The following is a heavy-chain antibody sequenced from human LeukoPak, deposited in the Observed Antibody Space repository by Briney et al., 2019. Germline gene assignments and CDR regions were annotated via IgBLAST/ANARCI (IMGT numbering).Heavy chain of an antibody. V-gene: IGHV4-34*01. D-gene: IGHD3-22*01. Sequence: SETLSLTCAVYGGSFSDYYWSWIRQPPGKGLEWIGEINHSGSTSYNPSLKSRVTMSVDTSKNQFSLKLSSVTAADTAVYYCARLSSRRFPPTYSFDRRNYFDYWGQGTLVTVSS. CDR2: INHSGST. J-gene: IGHJ4*02. CDR1: GGSFSDYY. CDR3: ARLSSRRFPPTYSFDRRNYFDY.